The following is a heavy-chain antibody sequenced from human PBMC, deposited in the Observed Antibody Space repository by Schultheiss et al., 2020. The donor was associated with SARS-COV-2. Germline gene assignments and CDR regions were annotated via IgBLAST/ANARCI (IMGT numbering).Heavy chain of an antibody. J-gene: IGHJ6*03. D-gene: IGHD4-17*01. CDR2: ISAYNGNT. CDR3: ARAHGDYYYYYMDV. Sequence: ASVKVSCKASGYTFTSYDINWVRQAPGQGLEWMGWISAYNGNTNYAQNLQGRVIMTTDTSTSTAYMELRSLRSDDTAVYYCARAHGDYYYYYMDVWGKGTTVTVSS. V-gene: IGHV1-18*01. CDR1: GYTFTSYD.